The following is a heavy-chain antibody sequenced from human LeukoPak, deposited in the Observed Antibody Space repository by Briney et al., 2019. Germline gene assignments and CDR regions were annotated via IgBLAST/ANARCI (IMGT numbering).Heavy chain of an antibody. CDR3: ARGIADRVHDGMDV. V-gene: IGHV3-33*01. J-gene: IGHJ6*02. CDR1: GFSFINRC. D-gene: IGHD6-6*01. Sequence: GGSLRLLYAVCGFSFINRCMHWVRQAPGKGLEWVAVIWYDGSNKYYADSVKGRFTISRDNSKNTLYLQMNSLRAEDTAVYYCARGIADRVHDGMDVWGQGTTVTVSS. CDR2: IWYDGSNK.